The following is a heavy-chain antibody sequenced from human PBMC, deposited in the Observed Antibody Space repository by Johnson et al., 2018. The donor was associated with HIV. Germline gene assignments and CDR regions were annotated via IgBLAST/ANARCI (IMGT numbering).Heavy chain of an antibody. D-gene: IGHD5-12*01. CDR1: GFTFSNAW. Sequence: VQLVESGGGLVKPGGSLRLSCAASGFTFSNAWMSWVRQAPGKGLEWVGHINSKTDGGTTDYAAPVKGRFTISREDSKNTLSLQMNSLKTEDTAVYFCITDAGYFVWGQGTMVTVSS. CDR3: ITDAGYFV. J-gene: IGHJ3*01. CDR2: INSKTDGGTT. V-gene: IGHV3-15*01.